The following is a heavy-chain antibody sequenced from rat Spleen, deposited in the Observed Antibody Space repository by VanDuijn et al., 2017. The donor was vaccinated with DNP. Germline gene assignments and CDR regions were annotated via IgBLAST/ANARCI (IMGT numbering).Heavy chain of an antibody. Sequence: EVQLVESGGGLVQPGRSLKLSCAASGLTFSDYNMAWVRQAPGKGLEWVATIKTAGGGTYYPDSVKGRFTISRDNTENTVYLQMNNLRSDDTATYYCAKHLDAWGQGTSVTVSS. J-gene: IGHJ4*01. CDR2: IKTAGGGT. V-gene: IGHV5-7*01. CDR3: AKHLDA. CDR1: GLTFSDYN.